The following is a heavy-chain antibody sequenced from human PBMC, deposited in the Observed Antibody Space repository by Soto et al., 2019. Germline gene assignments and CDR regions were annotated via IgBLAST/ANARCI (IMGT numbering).Heavy chain of an antibody. J-gene: IGHJ4*02. D-gene: IGHD3-22*01. CDR1: GGSFSGYY. CDR2: INHSGST. CDR3: ARASRWYYYDSSGLNY. Sequence: SLTCAVYGGSFSGYYWSWIRQPPGKGLEWIGEINHSGSTNYNPSLKSRVTISVDTSKNQFSLKLSSVTAADTAVYYCARASRWYYYDSSGLNYWGQGTLVTVSS. V-gene: IGHV4-34*01.